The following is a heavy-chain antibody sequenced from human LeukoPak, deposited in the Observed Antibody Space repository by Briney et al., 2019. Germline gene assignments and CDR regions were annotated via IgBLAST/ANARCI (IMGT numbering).Heavy chain of an antibody. J-gene: IGHJ5*02. CDR2: IDPSDSYT. CDR1: GYSFTSYW. D-gene: IGHD4-11*01. Sequence: GESLKISCKGSGYSFTSYWISLVRQMPGKGLEWMGRIDPSDSYTNYSPSFQGHVTISADKSISTAYLQWSSLKASDTAMYYCARPHSDYANWFDPWGQGTLVTVSS. V-gene: IGHV5-10-1*01. CDR3: ARPHSDYANWFDP.